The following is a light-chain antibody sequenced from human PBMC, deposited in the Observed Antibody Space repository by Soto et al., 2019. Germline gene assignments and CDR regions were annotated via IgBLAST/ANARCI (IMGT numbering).Light chain of an antibody. V-gene: IGKV3-11*01. CDR3: QQRSNRTWT. CDR2: DAS. CDR1: QSVSSY. J-gene: IGKJ1*01. Sequence: EIVSTQSPATLSLSPGERATLSCRASQSVSSYLAWYQQKPGQAPRLLIYDASNRATGIPARFSGSGSGTDFTLTISSLEPEDFAVYYCQQRSNRTWTFGQGTKVEIK.